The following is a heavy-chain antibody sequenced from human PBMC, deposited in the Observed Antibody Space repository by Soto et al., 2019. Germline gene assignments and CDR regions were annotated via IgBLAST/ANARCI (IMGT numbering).Heavy chain of an antibody. Sequence: QVELVESGGGLVKPGGSLRLSCAASGFTCSDYYMSWIRQAPGKGLEWISYISSSSKYTNYADSVKGRFTISRDNAKNSLYLQMNSLRAEDTAVYYCARDATGSYSYFDYWGQGTLVTVSS. D-gene: IGHD1-26*01. CDR2: ISSSSKYT. J-gene: IGHJ4*02. CDR1: GFTCSDYY. CDR3: ARDATGSYSYFDY. V-gene: IGHV3-11*05.